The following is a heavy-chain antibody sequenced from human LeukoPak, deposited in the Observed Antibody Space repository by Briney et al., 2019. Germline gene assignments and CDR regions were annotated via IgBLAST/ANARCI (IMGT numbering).Heavy chain of an antibody. CDR1: GGSISSGGYY. CDR3: ARGRRLSYYYGMDV. CDR2: IYYSGST. V-gene: IGHV4-31*03. Sequence: SETLSLTCTVSGGSISSGGYYWSWIRQHPGKGLEWIGYIYYSGSTYYNPSLKSRVTISVDTSKNQFSLKLSSVTAADTAVYYCARGRRLSYYYGMDVWGQGTTVTVSS. D-gene: IGHD2/OR15-2a*01. J-gene: IGHJ6*02.